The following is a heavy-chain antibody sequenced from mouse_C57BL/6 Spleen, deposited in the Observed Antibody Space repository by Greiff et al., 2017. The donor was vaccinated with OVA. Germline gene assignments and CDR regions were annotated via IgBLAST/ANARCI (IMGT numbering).Heavy chain of an antibody. V-gene: IGHV8-12*01. D-gene: IGHD1-1*01. J-gene: IGHJ2*01. Sequence: QVTLKVSGPGILQSSQTLSLTCSFSGFSLSTSCMGVSWIRQPSGKGLEWLAHIYCDDDKRYNPSLKSRLTISKDTSRNPLFLKITSVDTADTATYYCSRRLCYYGFDYWGQGTTLTVSS. CDR2: IYCDDDK. CDR3: SRRLCYYGFDY. CDR1: GFSLSTSCMG.